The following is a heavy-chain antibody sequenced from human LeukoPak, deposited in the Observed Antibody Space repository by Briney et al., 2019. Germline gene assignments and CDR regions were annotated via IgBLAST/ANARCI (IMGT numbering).Heavy chain of an antibody. CDR3: ARGLGIQTFDY. J-gene: IGHJ4*02. CDR2: ISSSGSTI. D-gene: IGHD5-18*01. CDR1: GFTFSDYY. V-gene: IGHV3-11*04. Sequence: GALRLSCAASGFTFSDYYMSWIRQAPGKGLEWVSYISSSGSTIYYADSVKGRFTISRDNSKNTLYLQMNSLRAEDTAVYYCARGLGIQTFDYWGQGTLVTVSS.